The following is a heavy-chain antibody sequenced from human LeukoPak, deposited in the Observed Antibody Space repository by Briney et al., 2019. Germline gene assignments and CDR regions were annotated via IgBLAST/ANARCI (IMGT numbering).Heavy chain of an antibody. Sequence: PGGSLRLSCAASGFTFSSYGMHWVRQAPGKGLEWVAFIRYDGSNKYYADSVKGRFTISRDNAKNSLYLQMNSLRAEDTAVYYCARVGSGIVVFDYWGQGTLVTVSS. D-gene: IGHD2-15*01. CDR1: GFTFSSYG. CDR3: ARVGSGIVVFDY. V-gene: IGHV3-30*02. J-gene: IGHJ4*02. CDR2: IRYDGSNK.